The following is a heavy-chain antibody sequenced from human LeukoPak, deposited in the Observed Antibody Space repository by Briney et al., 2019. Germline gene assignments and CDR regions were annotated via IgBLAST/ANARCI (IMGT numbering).Heavy chain of an antibody. V-gene: IGHV1-69*01. Sequence: ASVKVSCKASGGTFSSYAISWVRQAPGQGLEWMGGIIPIFGTANYAQKFQGRVTITADESTSTAYMELSSLRSEDTAVYYCAHEPLIPMIEMPYYYYGMDVWGQETTVTVSS. CDR2: IIPIFGTA. CDR3: AHEPLIPMIEMPYYYYGMDV. J-gene: IGHJ6*02. D-gene: IGHD3-22*01. CDR1: GGTFSSYA.